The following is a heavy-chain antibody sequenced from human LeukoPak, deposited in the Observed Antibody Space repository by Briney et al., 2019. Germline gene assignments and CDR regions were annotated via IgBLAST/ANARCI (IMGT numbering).Heavy chain of an antibody. D-gene: IGHD2-2*02. CDR1: GYTFTGYY. V-gene: IGHV1-2*02. Sequence: ASVKVACKASGYTFTGYYMHWVRQAPGQGLEWMGWINPNSGGTNYAQKFQGRVTMTRDTSISTAYMELSRLRSDDTAVYYCAREGCSSTSCYTWGQGTLVTVSS. J-gene: IGHJ5*02. CDR3: AREGCSSTSCYT. CDR2: INPNSGGT.